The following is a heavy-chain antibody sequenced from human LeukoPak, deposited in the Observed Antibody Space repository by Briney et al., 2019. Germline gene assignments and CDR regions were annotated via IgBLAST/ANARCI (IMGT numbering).Heavy chain of an antibody. J-gene: IGHJ5*02. CDR1: GGSFSGYY. CDR2: INHSGST. D-gene: IGHD1-14*01. CDR3: ARKTGVDWFDP. V-gene: IGHV4-34*01. Sequence: SETLSLTCAVYGGSFSGYYWSWIRQPPGKGPEWIGEINHSGSTNYNPSLKTRVTISVDKSKNQFSLKLSSVTAADTAVYYCARKTGVDWFDPWGQGTLVTVSS.